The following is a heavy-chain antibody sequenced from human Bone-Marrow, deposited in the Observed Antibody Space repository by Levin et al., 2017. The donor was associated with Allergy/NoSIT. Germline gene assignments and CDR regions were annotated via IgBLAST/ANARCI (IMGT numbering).Heavy chain of an antibody. CDR3: VRHDAQLAKEHWYFDL. CDR2: IHYAGST. J-gene: IGHJ2*01. CDR1: GGSISSGNYF. Sequence: SETLSLTCSVSGGSISSGNYFWGWIRQPPGTGLEWIGNIHYAGSTYYNPSLKSRVTISVDTSNYHFSLKLSSVTAADTAVYYCVRHDAQLAKEHWYFDLWGRGTLVTVSS. V-gene: IGHV4-39*01. D-gene: IGHD5-12*01.